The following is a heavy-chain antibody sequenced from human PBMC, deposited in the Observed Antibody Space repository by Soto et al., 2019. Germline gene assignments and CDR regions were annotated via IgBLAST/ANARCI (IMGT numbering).Heavy chain of an antibody. CDR3: ARVPGIAVAGPLFDY. CDR2: IIPIFGTA. J-gene: IGHJ4*02. V-gene: IGHV1-69*13. CDR1: GGTFSSYA. Sequence: ASVKVSCKASGGTFSSYAISWVRQAPGQGLEWMGGIIPIFGTANYAQKFQGRVTITADESTSTAYMELSSLRSEDTAVYYCARVPGIAVAGPLFDYWGQGTLVTVSS. D-gene: IGHD6-19*01.